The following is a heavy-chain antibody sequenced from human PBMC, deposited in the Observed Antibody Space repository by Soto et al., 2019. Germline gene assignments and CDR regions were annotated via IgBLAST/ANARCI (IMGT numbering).Heavy chain of an antibody. CDR1: GGSLSSYY. J-gene: IGHJ6*02. D-gene: IGHD4-4*01. CDR3: AREGREVTTGGLDV. V-gene: IGHV4-4*07. CDR2: IYTSGST. Sequence: SETLSLTCTVSGGSLSSYYWSWIRQPAGKRLEWIGRIYTSGSTNYNPSLKSRVTMSVDTSKNQFSLKLSSVAAADTAIYFCAREGREVTTGGLDVWGQGATVTVSS.